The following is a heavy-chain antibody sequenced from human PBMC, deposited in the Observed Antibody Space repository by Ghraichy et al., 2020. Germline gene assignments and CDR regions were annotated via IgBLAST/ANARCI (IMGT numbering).Heavy chain of an antibody. CDR2: ISGSGGST. D-gene: IGHD6-13*01. J-gene: IGHJ5*02. V-gene: IGHV3-23*01. CDR3: AKETHVIAAAGTGFDP. CDR1: GFTFSSYA. Sequence: GGSLRLSCAASGFTFSSYAMSWVRQAPGKGLEWVSAISGSGGSTYYADSVKGRFTISRDNSKNTLYLQMNSLRAEDTAVYYCAKETHVIAAAGTGFDPWGQGTLVTVSS.